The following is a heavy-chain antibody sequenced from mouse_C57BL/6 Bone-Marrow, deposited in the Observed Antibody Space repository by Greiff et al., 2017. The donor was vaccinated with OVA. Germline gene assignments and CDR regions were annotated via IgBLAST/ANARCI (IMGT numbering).Heavy chain of an antibody. V-gene: IGHV2-9-1*01. CDR3: ARSSYGNYGGFDY. J-gene: IGHJ2*01. CDR2: IWTGGGT. CDR1: GFSLTSYA. D-gene: IGHD2-10*01. Sequence: QVQLQQSGPGLVAPSQSLSITCTVSGFSLTSYAISWVRQPPGKGLEWLGVIWTGGGTNYNSALKSRLSISKDNSKSQVFLKMNSLQTDDTARYYCARSSYGNYGGFDYWGQGTTLTVSS.